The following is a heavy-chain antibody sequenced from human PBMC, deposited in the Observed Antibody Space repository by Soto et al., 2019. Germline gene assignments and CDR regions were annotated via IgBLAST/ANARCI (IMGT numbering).Heavy chain of an antibody. J-gene: IGHJ5*02. Sequence: QVQLVQSGAEVKKPGASVKVSCKASGYTFTSYAMHWVRQAPGQRLEWMGWINAGNGNTKYSQKFQGRVTITSDTSASTDYMELSGVRSEDTAVYYCARDEGVSYYERSADTPGHVWFDPWGQGTLVTVSS. CDR2: INAGNGNT. D-gene: IGHD3-22*01. CDR1: GYTFTSYA. V-gene: IGHV1-3*01. CDR3: ARDEGVSYYERSADTPGHVWFDP.